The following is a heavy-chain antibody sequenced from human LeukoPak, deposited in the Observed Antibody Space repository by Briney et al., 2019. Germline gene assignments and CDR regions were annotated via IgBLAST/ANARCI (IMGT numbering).Heavy chain of an antibody. J-gene: IGHJ5*02. Sequence: ASVKVSCKVSGYTLTELSMHWVRQAPGKGLEWMGGFDPEDGETIYAQKFQGRVTMTEDTSTDTAYMELSSLRSEDTAVYYCATLKLTYCSGGSCYLSWGQGTLVTVSS. CDR2: FDPEDGET. CDR3: ATLKLTYCSGGSCYLS. CDR1: GYTLTELS. V-gene: IGHV1-24*01. D-gene: IGHD2-15*01.